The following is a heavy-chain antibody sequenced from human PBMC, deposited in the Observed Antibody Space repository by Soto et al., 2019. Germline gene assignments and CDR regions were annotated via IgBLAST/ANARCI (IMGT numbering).Heavy chain of an antibody. CDR2: TSAYKGNT. V-gene: IGHV1-18*01. CDR1: GYTFTSYG. D-gene: IGHD6-19*01. CDR3: ARPQWLVGGYYYGMDV. Sequence: QVQLVQSGAEVKKPGASVKVSCKASGYTFTSYGISWVRQAPGQGLEWMGRTSAYKGNTNYAQKLQGRVTMTTDTSTSTAYMELRSQRSDDTAVYYCARPQWLVGGYYYGMDVWGQGTTVTVSS. J-gene: IGHJ6*02.